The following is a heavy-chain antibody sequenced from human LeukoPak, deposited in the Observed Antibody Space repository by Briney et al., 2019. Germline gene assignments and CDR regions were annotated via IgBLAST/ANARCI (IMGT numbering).Heavy chain of an antibody. CDR3: ARPRGYCSSTSCYTYYYYYGMDV. CDR2: IIPIFGTA. V-gene: IGHV1-69*13. D-gene: IGHD2-2*02. Sequence: ASVKVSCKASGGTFSSYAISWVRQAPGQGLEWMGGIIPIFGTANYAQKFHGRVTITADESTSTAYMELSSLRSEDTAVYYCARPRGYCSSTSCYTYYYYYGMDVWGQGTTVTVSS. J-gene: IGHJ6*02. CDR1: GGTFSSYA.